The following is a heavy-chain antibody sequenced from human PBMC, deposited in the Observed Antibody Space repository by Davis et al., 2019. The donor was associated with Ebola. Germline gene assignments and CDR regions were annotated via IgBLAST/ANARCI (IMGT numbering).Heavy chain of an antibody. D-gene: IGHD2-15*01. Sequence: GESLKISCAASGFTFSSYWMHWVRQAPGKGLVWVSRINSDGSSTSYADSVKGRFTISRDNAKNTLYLQMNSLRVEDTAVYYCARALVLTPFSFDPWGQGTLVTVSS. CDR3: ARALVLTPFSFDP. V-gene: IGHV3-74*01. J-gene: IGHJ5*02. CDR1: GFTFSSYW. CDR2: INSDGSST.